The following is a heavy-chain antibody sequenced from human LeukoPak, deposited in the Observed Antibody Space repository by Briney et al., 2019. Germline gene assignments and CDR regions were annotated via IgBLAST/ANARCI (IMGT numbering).Heavy chain of an antibody. Sequence: SGTLSLTCAVSGGSISSSAWWNWVRQPPGKGLQWIGEIYHGGSTKYNPSLKSRVTISLDKSKNQFSLRLSSVTAADTAVYYCARLRTTTYYFDYRGQGTLVTVSS. CDR3: ARLRTTTYYFDY. D-gene: IGHD1-7*01. V-gene: IGHV4-4*02. J-gene: IGHJ4*02. CDR1: GGSISSSAW. CDR2: IYHGGST.